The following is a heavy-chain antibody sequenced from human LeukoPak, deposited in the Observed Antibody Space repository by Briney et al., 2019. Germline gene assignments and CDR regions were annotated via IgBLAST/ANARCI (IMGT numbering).Heavy chain of an antibody. D-gene: IGHD5-24*01. Sequence: PWASVKVSCKASGGTFSSYAISWVRQAPGQGLEWMGIINPSGGSTSYAQKFQGRVTMTRDTSTSTVYMELSSLRSEDTAVYYCARDEDGPDAFDIWGQGTMVTVSS. CDR1: GGTFSSYA. CDR3: ARDEDGPDAFDI. V-gene: IGHV1-46*01. J-gene: IGHJ3*02. CDR2: INPSGGST.